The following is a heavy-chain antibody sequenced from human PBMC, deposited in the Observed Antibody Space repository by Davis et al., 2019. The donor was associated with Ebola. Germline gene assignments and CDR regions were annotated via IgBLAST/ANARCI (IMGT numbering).Heavy chain of an antibody. CDR3: ARGDYAGSSFDY. J-gene: IGHJ4*02. V-gene: IGHV4-4*02. Sequence: SETLSLTCAVSGGSISSSNWWSWVRQPPGKGLEWVGCIQNSGSPIYNPSLKSRVTLSVDRSTNQFSLKLTSVTAADTAVYYCARGDYAGSSFDYWGQGTLVTVSS. CDR1: GGSISSSNW. D-gene: IGHD4-17*01. CDR2: IQNSGSP.